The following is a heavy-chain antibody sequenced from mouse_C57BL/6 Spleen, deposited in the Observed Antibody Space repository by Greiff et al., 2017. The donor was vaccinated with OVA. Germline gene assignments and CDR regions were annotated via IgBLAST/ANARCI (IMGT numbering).Heavy chain of an antibody. J-gene: IGHJ2*01. CDR1: GYSFTGYY. CDR3: ARNYGSSKDYFGY. CDR2: INPSTGGT. V-gene: IGHV1-42*01. Sequence: EVQLQQSGPELVKPGASVKISCKASGYSFTGYYMNWVKQSPETSLEWIGEINPSTGGTTYNQKFTAKATLTVDKSSSTAYMQLKSLTSEDSAVYYWARNYGSSKDYFGYWGQGTTLSVSS. D-gene: IGHD1-1*01.